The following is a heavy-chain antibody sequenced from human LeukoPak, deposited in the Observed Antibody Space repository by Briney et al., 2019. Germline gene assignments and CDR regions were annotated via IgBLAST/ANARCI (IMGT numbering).Heavy chain of an antibody. Sequence: PSETLSLTCAVYGGSFSGYYWSWIRQPPGKGLEWIGEINHSGSTNYNPSLKNRVTISVDTSKNQFSLKLSSVTAADTAVYYCARAPIVVVPAAIYYYYGMDVWGQGTTVTVSS. D-gene: IGHD2-2*01. V-gene: IGHV4-34*01. CDR1: GGSFSGYY. J-gene: IGHJ6*02. CDR3: ARAPIVVVPAAIYYYYGMDV. CDR2: INHSGST.